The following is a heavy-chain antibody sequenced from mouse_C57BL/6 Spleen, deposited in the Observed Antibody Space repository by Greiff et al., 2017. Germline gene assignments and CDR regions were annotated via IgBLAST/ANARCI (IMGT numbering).Heavy chain of an antibody. D-gene: IGHD4-1*01. CDR1: GYTFTDYY. V-gene: IGHV1-26*01. CDR3: ARTGKWYFDV. Sequence: EVQLQQSGPELVKPGASVKISCKASGYTFTDYYMNWVKQSHGKSLEWIGDINPNNGGTSYNQKFKGKATLTVDKSSSTAYMELRSLTSEDSAVDYCARTGKWYFDVWGTGTTVTVSS. J-gene: IGHJ1*03. CDR2: INPNNGGT.